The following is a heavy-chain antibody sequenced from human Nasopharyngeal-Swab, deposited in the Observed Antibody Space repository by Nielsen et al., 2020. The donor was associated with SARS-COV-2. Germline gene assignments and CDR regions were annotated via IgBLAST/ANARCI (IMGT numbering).Heavy chain of an antibody. D-gene: IGHD3-16*01. Sequence: SLKISCAASGFTFDDYAMHWVRQIPGKGLEWVAHISWNGGIVGYPDSLKGRVTISRDNAKKSLYLQIHRLRVEDSALYFCAKDLTRGEFVTSNAFDVRGQGTLVTVSS. CDR3: AKDLTRGEFVTSNAFDV. CDR1: GFTFDDYA. J-gene: IGHJ3*01. CDR2: ISWNGGIV. V-gene: IGHV3-9*01.